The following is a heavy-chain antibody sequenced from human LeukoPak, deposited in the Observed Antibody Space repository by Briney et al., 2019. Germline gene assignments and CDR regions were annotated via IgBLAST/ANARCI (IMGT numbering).Heavy chain of an antibody. CDR2: IYYSGST. CDR1: GGSISSYY. Sequence: PSETLSLTCTVSGGSISSYYWSWIRQPPGKGLEWIGYIYYSGSTNYNPSLKSRVTISVDTSKNQFSLKLSSVTAADTAVYYCARDPSMIGELFDYWGQGTLVTVSS. D-gene: IGHD3-10*02. V-gene: IGHV4-59*12. CDR3: ARDPSMIGELFDY. J-gene: IGHJ4*02.